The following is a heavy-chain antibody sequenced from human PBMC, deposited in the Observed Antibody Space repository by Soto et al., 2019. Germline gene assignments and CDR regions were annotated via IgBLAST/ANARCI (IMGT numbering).Heavy chain of an antibody. Sequence: SQTLSLTCAISGDSVSDNSAAWNWIRQSPSRRLECLGRPYYSSKGYNDYAVSVKSRITVTPDTSKNQFSLHLNSVTPEDTAVYYCARESPYYVSRDIYLDYWGQGALVTVSS. J-gene: IGHJ4*02. V-gene: IGHV6-1*01. D-gene: IGHD3-16*01. CDR1: GDSVSDNSAA. CDR3: ARESPYYVSRDIYLDY. CDR2: PYYSSKGYN.